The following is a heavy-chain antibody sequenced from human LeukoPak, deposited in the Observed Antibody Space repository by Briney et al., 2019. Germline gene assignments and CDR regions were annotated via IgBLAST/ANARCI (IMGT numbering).Heavy chain of an antibody. D-gene: IGHD2-8*01. J-gene: IGHJ4*02. CDR1: GGSFSGYY. CDR3: ASGHAGPHGLFDY. CDR2: INHSGST. V-gene: IGHV4-34*01. Sequence: PSETLSLTCAVYGGSFSGYYWSWIRQPPGKGLEWIGEINHSGSTNYNPSLKSRVTISVDTSKNQFSLKLSSVTAADTAVYYCASGHAGPHGLFDYWGQGTLVTVSS.